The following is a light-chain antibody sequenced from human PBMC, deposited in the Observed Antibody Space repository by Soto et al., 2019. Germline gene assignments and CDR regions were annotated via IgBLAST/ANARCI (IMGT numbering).Light chain of an antibody. V-gene: IGKV1-39*01. CDR2: GAS. CDR3: QQSYSNPRT. J-gene: IGKJ1*01. Sequence: DIQMTQSPSSLSASVGDRVTITCRASQTIRTYLNWYQQKPGKAPKLLIYGASNLQSGVPFRFTGSGSWTDFTLTISSLQPEDFATYYCQQSYSNPRTFGQGTKLEIK. CDR1: QTIRTY.